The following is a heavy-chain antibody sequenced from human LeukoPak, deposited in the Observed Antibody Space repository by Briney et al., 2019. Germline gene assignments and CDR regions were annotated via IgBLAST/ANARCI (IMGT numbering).Heavy chain of an antibody. CDR1: GGTFSSYA. D-gene: IGHD2-2*01. J-gene: IGHJ6*03. V-gene: IGHV1-69*13. CDR2: IIPIFGTA. Sequence: ASVKVSCKASGGTFSSYAISWVRQAPGQGLEWMGGIIPIFGTANYAQKFQGRVTITADESTSTAYMELSSLRSEDTAVYYCARVRRNHMLPAAIYYYYYMDVWGKGTTVTVSS. CDR3: ARVRRNHMLPAAIYYYYYMDV.